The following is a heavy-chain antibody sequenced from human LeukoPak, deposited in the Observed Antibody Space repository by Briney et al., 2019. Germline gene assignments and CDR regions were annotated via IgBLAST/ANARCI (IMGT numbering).Heavy chain of an antibody. CDR1: GGSISSGGYY. D-gene: IGHD2-15*01. V-gene: IGHV4-31*03. CDR3: ARDQGGGKGFFDY. CDR2: IYYSGST. Sequence: PSETLSLTCTVSGGSISSGGYYWSWIRQHPGKGLEWIGYIYYSGSTYYNPSLKSRVTISVDTSKNQFSLKLSSVTAADTAVYYCARDQGGGKGFFDYWGQGTLVTVSS. J-gene: IGHJ4*02.